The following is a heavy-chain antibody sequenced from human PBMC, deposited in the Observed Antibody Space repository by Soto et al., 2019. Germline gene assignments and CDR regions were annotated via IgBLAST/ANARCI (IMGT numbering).Heavy chain of an antibody. CDR3: ARRGLNDTFAP. V-gene: IGHV4-39*01. Sequence: SETLSLTCTVSGGSINISGYYWGWLRQPPGKGLEWIGSIFYTGSTYYNPSVKSRVSMSVDTSKNQFSLKLSSVTAADTAVYYCARRGLNDTFAPWGQGTLVTVYS. J-gene: IGHJ5*02. CDR2: IFYTGST. CDR1: GGSINISGYY. D-gene: IGHD1-1*01.